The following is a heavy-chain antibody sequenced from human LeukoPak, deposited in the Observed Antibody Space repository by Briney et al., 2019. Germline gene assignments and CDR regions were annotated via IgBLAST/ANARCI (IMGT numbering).Heavy chain of an antibody. CDR2: IFDRGST. CDR1: GDSVSSGSYY. CDR3: AKGAARLPAAIGWFGP. D-gene: IGHD2-2*01. V-gene: IGHV4-61*01. Sequence: PSETLSLTCTVSGDSVSSGSYYWGWIREPPGKGLEGFVYIFDRGSTNYNPSFKSRVTISVDTSNNQFALRLSSVTAADTAVYYCAKGAARLPAAIGWFGPWGQGTLVTVCS. J-gene: IGHJ5*02.